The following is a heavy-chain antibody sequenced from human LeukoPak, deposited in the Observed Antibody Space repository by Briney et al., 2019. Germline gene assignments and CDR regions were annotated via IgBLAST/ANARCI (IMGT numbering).Heavy chain of an antibody. Sequence: PLETLSLTCSVSSGSISSSSYYWGWIRQPPGKGLEWIGSIYYSGNTYYNPSLKSRVTISVDTSKNQFSLKLSSVTAADTAVYYCARMLSGWSTPNWFDPWGQGTLVTVSS. CDR2: IYYSGNT. V-gene: IGHV4-39*07. D-gene: IGHD2-15*01. J-gene: IGHJ5*02. CDR3: ARMLSGWSTPNWFDP. CDR1: SGSISSSSYY.